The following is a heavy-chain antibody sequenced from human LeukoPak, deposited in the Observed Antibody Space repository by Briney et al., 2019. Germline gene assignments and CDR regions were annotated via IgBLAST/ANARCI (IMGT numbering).Heavy chain of an antibody. V-gene: IGHV1-69*05. J-gene: IGHJ3*02. Sequence: SVKVSCKASGGTFSSYAISWVRQAPGQGLEWMGGIIPIFGTANYAQKFQGRVTITTDESTSTAYMELSRLRSDDTAVYYCARDWRDYYDSSGRRPFGAFDIWGQGTMVTVSS. CDR3: ARDWRDYYDSSGRRPFGAFDI. CDR2: IIPIFGTA. D-gene: IGHD3-22*01. CDR1: GGTFSSYA.